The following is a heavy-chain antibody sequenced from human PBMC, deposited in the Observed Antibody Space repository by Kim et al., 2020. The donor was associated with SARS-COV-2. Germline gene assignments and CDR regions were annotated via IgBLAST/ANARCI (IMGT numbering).Heavy chain of an antibody. CDR3: ASTTALDY. V-gene: IGHV1-2*02. Sequence: TNYAQKLQGRVTMTRDTSISTAYMELSRLRSDDTAVYYCASTTALDYWGQGTLVTVSS. CDR2: T. D-gene: IGHD4-4*01. J-gene: IGHJ4*02.